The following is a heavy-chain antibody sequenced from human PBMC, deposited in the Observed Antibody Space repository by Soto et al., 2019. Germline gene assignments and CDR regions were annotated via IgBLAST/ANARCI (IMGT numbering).Heavy chain of an antibody. V-gene: IGHV3-30*04. CDR3: ARVDRELRVLLNAFDI. CDR1: GFTFSRYS. D-gene: IGHD1-1*01. CDR2: VSYDGSGK. J-gene: IGHJ3*02. Sequence: QVQLVESGGGVVQPGRSLRLSCAASGFTFSRYSIHWVRQAPGKGLEWVAAVSYDGSGKYYADSVRGRFTISRDTSSTKVFLQMSSLSPEDAAVYYCARVDRELRVLLNAFDIWGQGTMVTVSS.